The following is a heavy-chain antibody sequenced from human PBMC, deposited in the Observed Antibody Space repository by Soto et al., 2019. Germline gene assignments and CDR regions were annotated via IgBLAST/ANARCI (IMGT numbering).Heavy chain of an antibody. Sequence: CELQKIWSTGFGDSITSYWIGWVLKMPGKGLELMGIIYPGDSDTRYSPSFQGQVTISADKSISTAYLQWSSLKASDTAMYYCARTAAAGKYYYGMDVWGQGTTVTVSS. CDR1: GDSITSYW. V-gene: IGHV5-51*01. D-gene: IGHD6-13*01. CDR2: IYPGDSDT. CDR3: ARTAAAGKYYYGMDV. J-gene: IGHJ6*02.